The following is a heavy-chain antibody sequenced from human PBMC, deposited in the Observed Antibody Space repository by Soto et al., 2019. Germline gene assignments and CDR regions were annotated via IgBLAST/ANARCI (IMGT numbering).Heavy chain of an antibody. V-gene: IGHV3-23*01. CDR2: ISGSGGST. CDR1: GFTFSSYA. Sequence: GGSLRLSCAASGFTFSSYAMSWVRQAPGKGLEWVSAISGSGGSTYYAASVKGRFTISRDNSKNTLYLQMNSLRAEDTAVYYCAKDAVWFGEPANWFDPWGQGTLVTVSS. J-gene: IGHJ5*02. CDR3: AKDAVWFGEPANWFDP. D-gene: IGHD3-10*01.